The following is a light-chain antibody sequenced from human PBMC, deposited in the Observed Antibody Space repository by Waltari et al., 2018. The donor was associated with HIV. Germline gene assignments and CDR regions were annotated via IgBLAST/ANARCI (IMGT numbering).Light chain of an antibody. Sequence: QSVLTQPPSKSGTPGQRVTISCSGSSSNIGSNTVSWFQQFPGKAPKVLIYGHNQLPSGVPYRFSGSKAGTSASLAIGGLQSEDEADYYCASWDDSLNGPVFGGGTTLTVL. CDR2: GHN. V-gene: IGLV1-44*01. CDR1: SSNIGSNT. CDR3: ASWDDSLNGPV. J-gene: IGLJ2*01.